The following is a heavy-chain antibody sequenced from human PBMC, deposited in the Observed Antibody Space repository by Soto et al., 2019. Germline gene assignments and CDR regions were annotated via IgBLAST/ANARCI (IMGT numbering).Heavy chain of an antibody. Sequence: EVQLVESGGGLVKPGGSLRLSCPASGITFSKAWMNWVRQAPGKGLEWVGRIKSKINGGTTDYAVPVNGRFTISRDESKNTLYLQMNSLKTEDTAVYYCTTYCSSTSCDSYYYHTMDVRGQVTTVTVSS. CDR3: TTYCSSTSCDSYYYHTMDV. D-gene: IGHD2-2*01. V-gene: IGHV3-15*07. J-gene: IGHJ6*02. CDR2: IKSKINGGTT. CDR1: GITFSKAW.